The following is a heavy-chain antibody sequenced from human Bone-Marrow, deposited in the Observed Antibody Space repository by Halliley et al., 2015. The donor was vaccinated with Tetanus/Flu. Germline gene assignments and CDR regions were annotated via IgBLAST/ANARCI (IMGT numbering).Heavy chain of an antibody. CDR1: GGTFGGYF. V-gene: IGHV4-34*01. J-gene: IGHJ1*01. CDR2: IDHTGKT. Sequence: TLSLTCVVSGGTFGGYFWTWIRQSPGKGLEWIAEIDHTGKTNYNPSLKSRLSIAVDTSKNQFSLNLTSVTAADTAVYYCARDNLGGATPIVFWGQGALFSAS. CDR3: ARDNLGGATPIVF. D-gene: IGHD1-26*01.